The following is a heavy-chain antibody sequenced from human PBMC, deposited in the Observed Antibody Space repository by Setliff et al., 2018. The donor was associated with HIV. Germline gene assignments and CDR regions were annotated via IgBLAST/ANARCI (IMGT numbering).Heavy chain of an antibody. CDR1: GYTFNSYG. J-gene: IGHJ4*02. V-gene: IGHV1-18*01. Sequence: VKVSCKASGYTFNSYGISWVRQAPGQGPEWVGWIATYNGNTNYAQRLQGRVTLTTDTSTSTAYMELRSLRFDDTAVYFCARGVSQAYTYGSGAYYFDLWSQGTLVTVSS. CDR3: ARGVSQAYTYGSGAYYFDL. CDR2: IATYNGNT. D-gene: IGHD6-19*01.